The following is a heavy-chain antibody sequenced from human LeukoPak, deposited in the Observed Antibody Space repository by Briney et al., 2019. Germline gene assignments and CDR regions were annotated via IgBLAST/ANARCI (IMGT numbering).Heavy chain of an antibody. CDR3: AKELGHTLPFDC. CDR2: MSGTGGYT. V-gene: IGHV3-23*01. J-gene: IGHJ4*02. Sequence: GGSLRLSCAASGFTFSSYAMSWVRQAPGKGLEWVSAMSGTGGYTYYADSVKGRFTISRDSSKNTLYLQMNSLRGEDTAIYYCAKELGHTLPFDCWGQGTLVTVSS. D-gene: IGHD2-2*02. CDR1: GFTFSSYA.